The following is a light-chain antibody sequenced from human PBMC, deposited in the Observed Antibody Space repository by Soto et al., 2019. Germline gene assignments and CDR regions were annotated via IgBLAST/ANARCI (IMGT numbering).Light chain of an antibody. CDR1: QSVSSN. V-gene: IGKV3-15*01. Sequence: EIVMTQSPATLSVSPGERATLSCRASQSVSSNLAWYQQNPGQAPRLLIYGASTRATGIPARFSGSGSGTEFTLTISSLEPEDFAVYYCQQRSNWSLTFGGGTKVDIK. CDR3: QQRSNWSLT. J-gene: IGKJ4*01. CDR2: GAS.